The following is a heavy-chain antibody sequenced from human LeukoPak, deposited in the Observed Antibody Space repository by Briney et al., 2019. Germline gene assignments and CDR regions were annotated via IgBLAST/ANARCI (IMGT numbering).Heavy chain of an antibody. D-gene: IGHD3-10*01. V-gene: IGHV4-34*01. CDR1: GFTVSSNY. CDR2: INHSGST. CDR3: ARLLVARGYYYYYYMDV. Sequence: GSLRLSCAASGFTVSSNYMSWIRQPPGKGLEWIGEINHSGSTNYNPSLKSRVTISVDTSKNQFSLKLSSVTAADTAVYYCARLLVARGYYYYYYMDVWGKGTTVTISS. J-gene: IGHJ6*03.